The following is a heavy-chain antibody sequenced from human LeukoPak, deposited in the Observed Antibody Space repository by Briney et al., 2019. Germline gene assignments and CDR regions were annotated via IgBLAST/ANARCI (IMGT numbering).Heavy chain of an antibody. V-gene: IGHV4-39*01. CDR2: ISYSGSA. J-gene: IGHJ5*02. Sequence: SETLSLTCTVSGGPISSSGSYWGWIRQPPGKGLEWIGSISYSGSAYYNPSLKSRVTISVDTSKNQFSLKLSSATAADTAVYYCARRETGTTFAHWGQGTLVTVSS. CDR1: GGPISSSGSY. D-gene: IGHD1-7*01. CDR3: ARRETGTTFAH.